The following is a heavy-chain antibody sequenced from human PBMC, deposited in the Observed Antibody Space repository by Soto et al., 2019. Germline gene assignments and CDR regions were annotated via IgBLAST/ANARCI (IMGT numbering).Heavy chain of an antibody. CDR1: GFAFSTYD. CDR2: ISSSSSYV. V-gene: IGHV3-21*01. D-gene: IGHD4-4*01. Sequence: EVQLVGSGGGLVNPGGSVRLSCAASGFAFSTYDMNWVRQAPGKGLEWVSFISSSSSYVYYAASVKGRFTISRDNAKNSLFLQMNSLRAEDTAVYYCATHTVPTDYWGQGTLVTVSS. CDR3: ATHTVPTDY. J-gene: IGHJ4*02.